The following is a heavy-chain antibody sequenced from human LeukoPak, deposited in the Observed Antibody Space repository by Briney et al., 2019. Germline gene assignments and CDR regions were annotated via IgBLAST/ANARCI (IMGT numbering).Heavy chain of an antibody. V-gene: IGHV4-59*01. CDR3: ARTPGGGSSGYYYYYWYFDL. CDR1: GGSISSYY. CDR2: IYYSGST. Sequence: SETLSLTCTVSGGSISSYYWSWIRQPPGKGLEWIGYIYYSGSTNYNPSLKSRVTISVDTSKNQFSLKLSSVTAADTAVYYCARTPGGGSSGYYYYYWYFDLWGRGTLVTVSS. J-gene: IGHJ2*01. D-gene: IGHD3-22*01.